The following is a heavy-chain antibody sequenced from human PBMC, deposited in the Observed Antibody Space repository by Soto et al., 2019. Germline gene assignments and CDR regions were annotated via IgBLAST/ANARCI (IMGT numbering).Heavy chain of an antibody. CDR1: GGSLSKYY. V-gene: IGHV4-4*07. CDR3: ARDNNDFWSLYPLAFDY. J-gene: IGHJ4*02. CDR2: ISTSGHV. Sequence: PSETLSLTCSVSGGSLSKYYWSWIRQPAGKGLEWIGRISTSGHVVSKVSLRSRLTMSVDVSNNHFSLKLTSVTAADTAVYYCARDNNDFWSLYPLAFDYWGQGALVTVSS. D-gene: IGHD3-3*01.